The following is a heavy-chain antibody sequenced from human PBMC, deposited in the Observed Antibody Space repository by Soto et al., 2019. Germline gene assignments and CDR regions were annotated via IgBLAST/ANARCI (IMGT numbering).Heavy chain of an antibody. CDR3: AREEPSALLGYFDY. J-gene: IGHJ4*02. V-gene: IGHV3-74*01. CDR1: GFTFSSYW. Sequence: PGGSLRLSCAASGFTFSSYWMHWVRQAPGKGLVWVSRINSDGSSTSYADSVKGRFTISRDNTKNTLYLQMNSLRAEDTAEYYCAREEPSALLGYFDYWGQGTLVTVSS. D-gene: IGHD3-16*01. CDR2: INSDGSST.